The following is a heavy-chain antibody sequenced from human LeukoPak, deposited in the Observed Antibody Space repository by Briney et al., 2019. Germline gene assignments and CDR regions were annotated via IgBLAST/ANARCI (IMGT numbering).Heavy chain of an antibody. D-gene: IGHD4-17*01. Sequence: SETLSLTCTVSGASMTSYYWSWVRQTPGKGLEWIGYVYYRGSTNYNPSLKSRVTMSVDTSKNQFSLKLSSVTAADTAVYYCARTAIGDPTVTPYAFDIWGQGTMVTVSS. CDR1: GASMTSYY. CDR2: VYYRGST. V-gene: IGHV4-59*12. CDR3: ARTAIGDPTVTPYAFDI. J-gene: IGHJ3*02.